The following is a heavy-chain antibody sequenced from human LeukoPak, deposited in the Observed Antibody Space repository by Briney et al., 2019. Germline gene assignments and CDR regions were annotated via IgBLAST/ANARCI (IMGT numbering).Heavy chain of an antibody. CDR3: AKVHLSYYYGSGSSPYFDY. V-gene: IGHV3-9*01. Sequence: GRSLRLSCAASGFTFDDYAMHWVRQAPGKGLEWVSGISWNSGSIGYADSVKGRFTISRDNAKNSLYLQMNSLRAEDTALYYCAKVHLSYYYGSGSSPYFDYWDQGTLVTVSS. D-gene: IGHD3-10*01. CDR2: ISWNSGSI. J-gene: IGHJ4*02. CDR1: GFTFDDYA.